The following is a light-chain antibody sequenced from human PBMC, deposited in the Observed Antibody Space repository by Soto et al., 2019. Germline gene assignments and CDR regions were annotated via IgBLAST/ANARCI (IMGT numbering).Light chain of an antibody. CDR2: GAS. J-gene: IGKJ5*01. CDR3: QQYHDSAT. V-gene: IGKV3-20*01. CDR1: ESVGDRH. Sequence: NELTQSPATLSLSPGERATLSCRASESVGDRHFAWYQQKPGHAPRLLIYGASTRATGIPDRFSGSGSRTDFTLTISRLEPEDFAVYYCQQYHDSATFGQRTRLEIK.